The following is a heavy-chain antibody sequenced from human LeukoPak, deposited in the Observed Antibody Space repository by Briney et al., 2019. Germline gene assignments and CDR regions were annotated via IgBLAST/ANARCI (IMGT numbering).Heavy chain of an antibody. Sequence: PGGSLRLSCAASEFSVGSNYMTWVRQAPGKGLEWVSLIYSGGSTYYADSVKGRFTISRDNSKNTLYLQMNSLRAEDTAVYYCARGPPQYLYNWFDPWGQGTLVTVSS. CDR1: EFSVGSNY. CDR2: IYSGGST. D-gene: IGHD2-2*02. V-gene: IGHV3-66*01. CDR3: ARGPPQYLYNWFDP. J-gene: IGHJ5*02.